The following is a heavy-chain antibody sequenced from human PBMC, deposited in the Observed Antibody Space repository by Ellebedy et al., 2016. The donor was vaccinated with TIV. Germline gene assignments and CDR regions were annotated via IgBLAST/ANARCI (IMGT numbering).Heavy chain of an antibody. V-gene: IGHV4-28*03. J-gene: IGHJ4*02. CDR1: GYSISSTNW. Sequence: SETLSLTCAVSGYSISSTNWWGWIRQPPGKGLEWIGYIYYTGGIYYNPSLKRRVTMSVDTSKNQFSLKLSSVTAADTAVYYCAREGSSSSGFDYWGQGTLVTVSS. CDR2: IYYTGGI. D-gene: IGHD6-6*01. CDR3: AREGSSSSGFDY.